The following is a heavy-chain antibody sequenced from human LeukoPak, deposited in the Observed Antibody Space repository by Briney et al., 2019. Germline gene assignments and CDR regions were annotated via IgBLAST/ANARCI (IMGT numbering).Heavy chain of an antibody. CDR1: GFTFSDYY. CDR2: ISSSGSTI. Sequence: GGSLRLSCAASGFTFSDYYMSWIRQAPGKGLEWVSYISSSGSTIYYADSVKGRLTISRDNAKNSLYLQMNSLRAEDTAVYYCATNYYDSSGYSYWGQGTLVTVSS. D-gene: IGHD3-22*01. V-gene: IGHV3-11*01. J-gene: IGHJ4*02. CDR3: ATNYYDSSGYSY.